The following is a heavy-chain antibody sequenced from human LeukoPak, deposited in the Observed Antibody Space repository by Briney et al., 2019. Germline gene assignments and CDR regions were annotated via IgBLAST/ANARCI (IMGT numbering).Heavy chain of an antibody. Sequence: GASVKVSCKASGGTFSSYAISWVRQAPGQGLEWMGRIIPILGIANYAQKFQGRVTITADKSTSTAYMELSSLRSEDTAVYYCARGELGMSSSWPSAYLFHWGQGTLVTVSS. CDR1: GGTFSSYA. D-gene: IGHD6-13*01. CDR3: ARGELGMSSSWPSAYLFH. V-gene: IGHV1-69*04. CDR2: IIPILGIA. J-gene: IGHJ4*02.